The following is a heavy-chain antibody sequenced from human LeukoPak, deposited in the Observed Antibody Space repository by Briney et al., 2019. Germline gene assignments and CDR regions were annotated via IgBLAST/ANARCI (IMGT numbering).Heavy chain of an antibody. J-gene: IGHJ4*02. CDR3: ATHRGWFHY. Sequence: ASVKVSCKAFGYTFTRNYMHWVRQAPGQGPEWVGVISPSGGSTTYAQKFQGRVTLTRDMSTSTGYLELSSLRSEDTAVYYCATHRGWFHYWGQGTLVTVSS. CDR1: GYTFTRNY. V-gene: IGHV1-46*01. D-gene: IGHD6-19*01. CDR2: ISPSGGST.